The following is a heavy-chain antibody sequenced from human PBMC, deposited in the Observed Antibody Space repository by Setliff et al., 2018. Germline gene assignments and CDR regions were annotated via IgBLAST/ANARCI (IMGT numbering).Heavy chain of an antibody. V-gene: IGHV5-51*01. J-gene: IGHJ4*02. D-gene: IGHD6-6*01. CDR3: ARYSSSFAAGDY. Sequence: PGESLKISCKGSGYTFTSYWIGWVRQMPGKDLEWMGIIYAGDSDTKYSPSFQGQVTISADKSISTAYLQWSSLKASDTAMYYCARYSSSFAAGDYWGQGTLVT. CDR2: IYAGDSDT. CDR1: GYTFTSYW.